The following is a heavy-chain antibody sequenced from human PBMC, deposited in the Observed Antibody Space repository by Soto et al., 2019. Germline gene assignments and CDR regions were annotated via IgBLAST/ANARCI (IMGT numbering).Heavy chain of an antibody. CDR2: INPSGGST. V-gene: IGHV1-46*01. J-gene: IGHJ4*02. CDR1: GYTFTSYY. D-gene: IGHD3-9*01. Sequence: ASVKLSCKASGYTFTSYYMHWVRQAPGQGLEWMGIINPSGGSTSYAQKFQGRVTMTRDTSTSTVYMELSSLRSEDTAVYYCAREKNYDVLTVPFDSWGKGPWVPVPP. CDR3: AREKNYDVLTVPFDS.